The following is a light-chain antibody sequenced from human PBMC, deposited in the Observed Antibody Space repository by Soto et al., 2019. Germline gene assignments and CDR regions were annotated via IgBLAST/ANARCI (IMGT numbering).Light chain of an antibody. CDR2: GAF. Sequence: DIVLTQSPGTLSLSPGERATLSCRATQTIISNYLAWYQQKPGQAPKLVIHGAFTRATGIPDRFSGSGSGTDFTLTNSRVEPEDFVVYYCQLYGSSPKTSGLGTKVEV. CDR1: QTIISNY. CDR3: QLYGSSPKT. V-gene: IGKV3-20*01. J-gene: IGKJ1*01.